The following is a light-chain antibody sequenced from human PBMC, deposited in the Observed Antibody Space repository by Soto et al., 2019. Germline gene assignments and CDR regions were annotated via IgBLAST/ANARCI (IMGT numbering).Light chain of an antibody. CDR1: SSDVAFYNH. CDR3: SSFASTHTYV. J-gene: IGLJ1*01. Sequence: SVLTQPASVSGSPGQSITISCTGTSSDVAFYNHVSWYQQHPGKAPKLLIYEVNNRPSGVSHRFSGSKSGNTASLTISGLQAEDEADYYCSSFASTHTYVFGTGTKVT. CDR2: EVN. V-gene: IGLV2-14*01.